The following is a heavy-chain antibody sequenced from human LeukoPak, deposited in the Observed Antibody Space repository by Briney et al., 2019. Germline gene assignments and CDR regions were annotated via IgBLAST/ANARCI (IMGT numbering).Heavy chain of an antibody. Sequence: ASVKVSCKASGGTFSSYAISWVRQAPGQGLEWMGGIIPIFGTANYAQKFQGRVMITADKSTSTAYMELSRLRSEDTGVYYCASSEYYCSSTSCYAKNYYYYMDVWGKGTTVTVSS. CDR1: GGTFSSYA. D-gene: IGHD2-2*01. J-gene: IGHJ6*03. V-gene: IGHV1-69*06. CDR2: IIPIFGTA. CDR3: ASSEYYCSSTSCYAKNYYYYMDV.